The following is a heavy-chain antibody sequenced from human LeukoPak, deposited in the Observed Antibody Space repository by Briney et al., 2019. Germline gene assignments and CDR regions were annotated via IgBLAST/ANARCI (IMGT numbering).Heavy chain of an antibody. V-gene: IGHV3-30*02. Sequence: PGGSLKLSCTTSGFVFTTFGMHWVRQAPGRGLEAVAFSPKDGYDHKYADSVKGRFTISRDNSKNTLYLQMNSLRAEDTAVYYCAKGSAVTTTNRLDYWGQGTLVTVSS. CDR3: AKGSAVTTTNRLDY. J-gene: IGHJ4*02. D-gene: IGHD4-17*01. CDR1: GFVFTTFG. CDR2: SPKDGYDH.